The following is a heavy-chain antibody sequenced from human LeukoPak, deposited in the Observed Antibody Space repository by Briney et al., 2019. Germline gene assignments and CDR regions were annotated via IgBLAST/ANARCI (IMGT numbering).Heavy chain of an antibody. V-gene: IGHV5-51*01. CDR2: IYPGDSAT. Sequence: GESLKISCNGSGYSFTSYWIGWVRQLPGKGLEWMGSIYPGDSATRHTPSFQGQVTISADKSIRTAYLQCSRLKASDTAMYYCARRGIAAEVDYWGQGPLVTVSS. CDR3: ARRGIAAEVDY. D-gene: IGHD6-13*01. CDR1: GYSFTSYW. J-gene: IGHJ4*02.